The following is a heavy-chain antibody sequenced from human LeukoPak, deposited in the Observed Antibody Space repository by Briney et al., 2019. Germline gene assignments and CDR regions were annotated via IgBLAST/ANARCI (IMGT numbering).Heavy chain of an antibody. D-gene: IGHD4-17*01. CDR1: GFTFYSYA. J-gene: IGHJ4*02. Sequence: GGSLRLSCAASGFTFYSYAMTWVRQAPGKGLEWVSTISGSGGATYYADSVKGRFTISRDNSKNTLFLHTNSLRVEDTALYYCAKLKGIATMTDWGQGTLVTVSS. CDR2: ISGSGGAT. CDR3: AKLKGIATMTD. V-gene: IGHV3-23*01.